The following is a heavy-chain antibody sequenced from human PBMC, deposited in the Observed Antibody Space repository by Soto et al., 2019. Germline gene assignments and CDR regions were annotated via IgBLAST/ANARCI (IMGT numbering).Heavy chain of an antibody. D-gene: IGHD3-9*01. Sequence: AAAVKVSCKASGGTFSSYAISWVRQAPGQGLEWMGGIIPIFGTANYAQKFQGRVTITADESTSTAYMELSSLRSEDTAVYYCARESGYYDILTGYYKPYYYYGMDVWGQGTTVTVSS. J-gene: IGHJ6*02. CDR2: IIPIFGTA. V-gene: IGHV1-69*13. CDR3: ARESGYYDILTGYYKPYYYYGMDV. CDR1: GGTFSSYA.